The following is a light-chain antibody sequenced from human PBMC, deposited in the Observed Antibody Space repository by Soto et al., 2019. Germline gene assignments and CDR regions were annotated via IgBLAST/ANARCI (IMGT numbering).Light chain of an antibody. Sequence: QSVLTQPACVSVSPGQSITVSCTGTSSDVGRYDYVSWYQQHPGKAPKLMVSEVSHRPSGVSNRFSGSKSGNTASLTISGLQAEDEADYYCSSYSTMGTYVFGAGTKVTVL. CDR1: SSDVGRYDY. CDR3: SSYSTMGTYV. J-gene: IGLJ1*01. V-gene: IGLV2-14*01. CDR2: EVS.